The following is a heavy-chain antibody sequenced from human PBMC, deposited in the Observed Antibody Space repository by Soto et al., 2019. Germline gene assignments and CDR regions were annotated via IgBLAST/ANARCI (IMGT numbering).Heavy chain of an antibody. V-gene: IGHV1-69*13. CDR2: IIPIFGTA. J-gene: IGHJ6*02. CDR1: GGTFSSYA. D-gene: IGHD4-17*01. CDR3: ARERRSIYGDYNYYYYGMDV. Sequence: SVRVSCKASGGTFSSYAISWVRQAPGQGLEWMGGIIPIFGTANYAQKFQGRVTITADESTSTAYMELSSLRSEDTAVYYCARERRSIYGDYNYYYYGMDVWGQGTTVTVSS.